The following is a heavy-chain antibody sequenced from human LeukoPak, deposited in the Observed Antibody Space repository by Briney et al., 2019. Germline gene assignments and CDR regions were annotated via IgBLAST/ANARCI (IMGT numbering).Heavy chain of an antibody. Sequence: PGGSLRLSCAASGFTFSSYSMNWVRQAPGKGLEWVSSISSSSSYIYYADSVKGRFTISRDNDKNSLYLQMIGLRAEDTAIYYCAKDSAYSGWSGGFDFWGQGALVTVSS. CDR1: GFTFSSYS. J-gene: IGHJ4*02. V-gene: IGHV3-21*04. CDR3: AKDSAYSGWSGGFDF. CDR2: ISSSSSYI. D-gene: IGHD6-19*01.